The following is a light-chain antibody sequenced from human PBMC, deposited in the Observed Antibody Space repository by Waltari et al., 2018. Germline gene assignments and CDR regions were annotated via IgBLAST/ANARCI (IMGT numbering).Light chain of an antibody. CDR2: TTS. Sequence: QTVVTQEPSLTVSPGGTVTLTCASSTGAVPSDHYPNWFLHNPGHAPRTLIYTTSNKHPWTPARFSGSLLGGKAALTLSGVQPEDEAEYYCLLHYGGAWMFGGGTKLTVL. CDR3: LLHYGGAWM. J-gene: IGLJ3*02. V-gene: IGLV7-43*01. CDR1: TGAVPSDHY.